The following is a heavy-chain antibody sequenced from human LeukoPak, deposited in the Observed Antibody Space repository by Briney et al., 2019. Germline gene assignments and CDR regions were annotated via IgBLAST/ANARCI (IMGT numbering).Heavy chain of an antibody. CDR1: AYAFTNYN. CDR3: ARFINSWFDP. V-gene: IGHV1-46*01. J-gene: IGHJ5*02. Sequence: GASVKVSCKASAYAFTNYNIHWVRQAPGQGLEWMGVINPSGGSTSYAQKFQGRVTMTRDTSTSTVYMELSSLRSEDTAVYYCARFINSWFDPWGQGTLVTVSS. D-gene: IGHD3-16*02. CDR2: INPSGGST.